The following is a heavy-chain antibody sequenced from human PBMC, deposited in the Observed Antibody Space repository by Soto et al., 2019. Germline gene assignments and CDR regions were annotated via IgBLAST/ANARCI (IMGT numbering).Heavy chain of an antibody. CDR1: GFTVSSNY. D-gene: IGHD3-3*01. CDR2: SGSGGST. V-gene: IGHV3-53*04. Sequence: GGSLRLSCAASGFTVSSNYMSWVRQAPGKGLEWVSVSGSGGSTYYADSVKGRFTISRHNSKNTLYLQMNSLRAEDTAVYYCAKDSLDFWSGYPDVFDIWGQGTMVTVSS. J-gene: IGHJ3*02. CDR3: AKDSLDFWSGYPDVFDI.